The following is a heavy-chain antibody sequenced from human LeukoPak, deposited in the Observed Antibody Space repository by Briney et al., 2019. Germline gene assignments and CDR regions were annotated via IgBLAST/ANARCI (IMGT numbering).Heavy chain of an antibody. CDR3: ARSSLTSLLASGSHLITECSDY. V-gene: IGHV4-34*01. D-gene: IGHD2-21*02. J-gene: IGHJ4*02. CDR1: GGSFSAYY. CDR2: INYGGST. Sequence: PSETLSLTCAVYGGSFSAYYWSWIRQPPGKGLEWIGEINYGGSTNYNPSLKSRVTISVDTSTNQFSLKLSSVTAADTAVYYCARSSLTSLLASGSHLITECSDYWGQGTLVTVSS.